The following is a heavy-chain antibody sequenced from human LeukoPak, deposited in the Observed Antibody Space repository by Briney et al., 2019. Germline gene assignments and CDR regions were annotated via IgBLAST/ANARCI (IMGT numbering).Heavy chain of an antibody. CDR2: IIPIFGTA. V-gene: IGHV1-69*05. CDR1: GGTFSSYA. J-gene: IGHJ4*02. CDR3: ARGDTYYGSGSYDY. Sequence: SVKVSCKASGGTFSSYAISWVRQAPGQGLEWMGGIIPIFGTANYAQKFQGRVTMTRDMSTSTVYMELSSLRSEDTAVYYCARGDTYYGSGSYDYWGQGTLVTVSS. D-gene: IGHD3-10*01.